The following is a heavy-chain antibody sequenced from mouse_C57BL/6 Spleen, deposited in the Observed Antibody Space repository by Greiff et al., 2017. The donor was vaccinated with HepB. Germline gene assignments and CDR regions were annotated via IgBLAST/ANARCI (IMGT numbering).Heavy chain of an antibody. CDR3: ARYYYGSSYDYFDY. CDR2: ISSGDSYT. D-gene: IGHD1-1*01. Sequence: DVKLVESGGDLVKPGGSLKLSCAASGFTFSSYGMSWVRQTPDKRLEWVATISSGDSYTYYPDSVKGRFTISRDNAKNTLYLQMSSLKSEDTAMYYCARYYYGSSYDYFDYWGQGTALTVSS. V-gene: IGHV5-6*02. J-gene: IGHJ2*01. CDR1: GFTFSSYG.